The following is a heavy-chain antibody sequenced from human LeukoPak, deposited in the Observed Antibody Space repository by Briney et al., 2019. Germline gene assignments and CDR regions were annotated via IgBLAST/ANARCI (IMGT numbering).Heavy chain of an antibody. CDR2: IHYSGST. Sequence: KPSETLSLTCTVSGGSISSSDCYWAWIRQPPGRGLEWIGTIHYSGSTFSKPPLNRRLTVSADTSRNQFYMKLSSVTAADTAVYYCARASGVLPSFEWANWFDTWGQGSLVTVSS. V-gene: IGHV4-39*01. CDR1: GGSISSSDCY. D-gene: IGHD3-9*01. CDR3: ARASGVLPSFEWANWFDT. J-gene: IGHJ5*02.